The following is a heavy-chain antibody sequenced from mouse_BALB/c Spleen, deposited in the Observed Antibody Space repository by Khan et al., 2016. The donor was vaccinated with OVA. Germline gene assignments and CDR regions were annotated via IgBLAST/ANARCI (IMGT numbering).Heavy chain of an antibody. CDR1: GYTFTDYY. CDR3: ARRNYFGYTFAY. CDR2: ISPGRGDT. V-gene: IGHV1-77*01. J-gene: IGHJ3*01. Sequence: QVQLQQSGAELARHGASVKLSCKAAGYTFTDYYINWVKQRTGQGLEWSGEISPGRGDTYYNEKFKGKATLNADKSSTTAYMQLSSLTSEASAVEFCARRNYFGYTFAYWGQGTLVTVSA. D-gene: IGHD1-2*01.